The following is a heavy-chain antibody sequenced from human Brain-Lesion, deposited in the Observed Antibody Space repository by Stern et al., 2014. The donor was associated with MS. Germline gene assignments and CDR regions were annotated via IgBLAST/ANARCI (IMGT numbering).Heavy chain of an antibody. CDR3: ARSPATPSGYDRFDY. D-gene: IGHD5-12*01. V-gene: IGHV5-51*04. CDR2: IFPRDSNT. Sequence: EVQLVQSGAEVKKPGESLKISCEASGYLFDDYWIGWVRQMSGRGLELVAIIFPRDSNTRYSPSVQGQLTSSAENPTTPPFLQWSTLRASDPAMYYCARSPATPSGYDRFDYWGQGALVTVSS. J-gene: IGHJ4*02. CDR1: GYLFDDYW.